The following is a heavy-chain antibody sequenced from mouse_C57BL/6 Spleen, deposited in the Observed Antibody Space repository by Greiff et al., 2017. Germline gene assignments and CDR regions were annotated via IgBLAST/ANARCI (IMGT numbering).Heavy chain of an antibody. CDR3: ARECPITTVVARAMDD. D-gene: IGHD1-1*01. J-gene: IGHJ4*01. CDR2: IWSGGSP. Sequence: VKLMESGPGLVQPSQSLSITCTVSGFSLTSYGVHWVRQSPGKGLEWLGVIWSGGSPDYNAAFISRLSISKDNSKSQVFCKMHSLQADDTDIYYCARECPITTVVARAMDDWGKGTSVTVAS. CDR1: GFSLTSYG. V-gene: IGHV2-2*01.